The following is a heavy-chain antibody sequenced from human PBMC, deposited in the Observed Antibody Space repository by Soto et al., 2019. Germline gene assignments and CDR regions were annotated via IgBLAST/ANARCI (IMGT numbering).Heavy chain of an antibody. J-gene: IGHJ4*02. Sequence: GASVKVSCKASGYTLTSYGISWVRQAPGQGLEWMGWISAYNGNTNYAQKLQGRVTMTTDTSTSTAYMELRSLRSDDTAVYYCARRNDYYDSSGYYLKPSFDYWGQGTLVTVSS. CDR2: ISAYNGNT. D-gene: IGHD3-22*01. CDR3: ARRNDYYDSSGYYLKPSFDY. CDR1: GYTLTSYG. V-gene: IGHV1-18*04.